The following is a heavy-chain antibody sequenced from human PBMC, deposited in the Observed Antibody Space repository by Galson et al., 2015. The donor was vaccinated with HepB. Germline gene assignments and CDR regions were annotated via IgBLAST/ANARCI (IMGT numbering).Heavy chain of an antibody. CDR3: AKDPRLVRDPAHFDY. D-gene: IGHD3-9*01. J-gene: IGHJ4*02. CDR1: GFTFSSYG. V-gene: IGHV3-30*02. CDR2: IRYDGSNK. Sequence: SLRLSCAASGFTFSSYGMHWVRQAPGKGLEWVAFIRYDGSNKYYADSVKGRFTISRDNSKNTLYLQMNSLRAEDTTVYYCAKDPRLVRDPAHFDYWGQGTLVTVSS.